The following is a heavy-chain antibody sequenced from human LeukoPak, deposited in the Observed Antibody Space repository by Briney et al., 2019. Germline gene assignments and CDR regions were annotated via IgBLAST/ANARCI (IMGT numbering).Heavy chain of an antibody. CDR2: ITASGGST. J-gene: IGHJ4*02. D-gene: IGHD2-15*01. CDR3: AKGRSGSCYSQSDY. V-gene: IGHV3-23*01. Sequence: GGSLRLSCAASGFSFRSYGMSWVRQAPGKGLEWVSAITASGGSTYYADSVKGRFTISRDNSKNTLYLQMNSLRVEDTALYYCAKGRSGSCYSQSDYWGQGTLVTVSS. CDR1: GFSFRSYG.